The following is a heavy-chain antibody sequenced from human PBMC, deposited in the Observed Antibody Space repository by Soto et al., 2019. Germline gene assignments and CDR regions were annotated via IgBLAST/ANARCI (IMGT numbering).Heavy chain of an antibody. D-gene: IGHD3-22*01. Sequence: EVQLLESGGGLVQPGGSLRLSCTASGFTFSTYGMSWVRQAPGKWLAWVSSLSGDGTTTYYIDSVKGRFTISRDNSRNTLSLQMNSLRTEDTAVYYCAKDISFDTSAYNYWGQGILVTVSS. J-gene: IGHJ4*02. CDR3: AKDISFDTSAYNY. CDR1: GFTFSTYG. CDR2: LSGDGTTT. V-gene: IGHV3-23*01.